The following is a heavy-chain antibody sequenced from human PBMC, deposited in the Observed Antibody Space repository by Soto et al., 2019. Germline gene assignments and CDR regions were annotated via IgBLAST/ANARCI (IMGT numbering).Heavy chain of an antibody. D-gene: IGHD3-22*01. CDR3: ARQGAIYYYDSSGYRYNWFDP. CDR1: GSSISSSSYY. V-gene: IGHV4-39*01. Sequence: SETLSLTCTVSGSSISSSSYYWGWIRQPPGKGLEWIGSIYYSGSTYYNPSLKSRVTISVDTSKNQFSLKLSSVTAADTAVYYCARQGAIYYYDSSGYRYNWFDPWGQGTLVTVSS. J-gene: IGHJ5*02. CDR2: IYYSGST.